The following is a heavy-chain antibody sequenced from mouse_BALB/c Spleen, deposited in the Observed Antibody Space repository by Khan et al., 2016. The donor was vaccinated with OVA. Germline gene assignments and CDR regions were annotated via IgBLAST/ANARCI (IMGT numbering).Heavy chain of an antibody. V-gene: IGHV1-4*01. CDR3: ARRTTGYTMDS. CDR2: INPRSGYT. Sequence: QVQLQQSGAELARPGASVRMSCKASGYTFTSNTMHWIKQRPGQGLEWIGYINPRSGYTNYNQNFKDKATLTADKSSSTAYMQLSSLTSEDSEVYYCARRTTGYTMDSWGQGTSVTVSS. D-gene: IGHD2-14*01. J-gene: IGHJ4*01. CDR1: GYTFTSNT.